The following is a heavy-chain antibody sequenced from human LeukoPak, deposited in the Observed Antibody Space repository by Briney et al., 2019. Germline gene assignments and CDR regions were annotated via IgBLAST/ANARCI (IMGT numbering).Heavy chain of an antibody. Sequence: SETLSLTCTVSGGSISAYYWSWIRQPPGKRLEWIGYIHYSGTTNYYPSLKSRVTIALDTSKNQFSLKLNSVTAADTAVYYCARVGTSSSRFFDQCGQGTLVTVSS. J-gene: IGHJ4*02. V-gene: IGHV4-59*01. CDR3: ARVGTSSSRFFDQ. CDR1: GGSISAYY. D-gene: IGHD6-6*01. CDR2: IHYSGTT.